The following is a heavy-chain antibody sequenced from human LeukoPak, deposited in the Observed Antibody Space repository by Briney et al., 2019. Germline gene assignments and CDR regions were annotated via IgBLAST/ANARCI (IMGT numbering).Heavy chain of an antibody. D-gene: IGHD6-13*01. Sequence: ASVKVSCKASGYTFTSYYMHWVRQAPGQGLEWMGIINPSGGSTSYAQKFQGRVTMTRDMSTSTVYMELRSLRSEDTAVYYCARSPGVAAAGHYNWFDPWGQGTLVSVSS. CDR3: ARSPGVAAAGHYNWFDP. V-gene: IGHV1-46*01. CDR2: INPSGGST. CDR1: GYTFTSYY. J-gene: IGHJ5*02.